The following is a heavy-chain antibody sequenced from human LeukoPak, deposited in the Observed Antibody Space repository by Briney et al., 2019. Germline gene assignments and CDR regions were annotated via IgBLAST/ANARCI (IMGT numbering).Heavy chain of an antibody. CDR2: ISSSSSTI. Sequence: GGSLRLSCAASGFTFSSYWMHWVRQAPGKGLEWVSYISSSSSTIYYADSVKGRFTISRDNAKNSLYLQMNSLRAEDTAVYYCARDHYYGSGSYYISEGFDYWGQGTLVTVSS. V-gene: IGHV3-48*01. D-gene: IGHD3-10*01. J-gene: IGHJ4*02. CDR3: ARDHYYGSGSYYISEGFDY. CDR1: GFTFSSYW.